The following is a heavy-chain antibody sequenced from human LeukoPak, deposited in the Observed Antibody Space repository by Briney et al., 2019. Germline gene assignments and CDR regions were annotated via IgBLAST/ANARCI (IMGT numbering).Heavy chain of an antibody. V-gene: IGHV4-39*01. CDR3: ARHERHWNNGGY. CDR1: VDSISRNSYY. D-gene: IGHD1/OR15-1a*01. Sequence: SETLSLTCTVSVDSISRNSYYWGWIRRPPGKGLECIGSIYSSGSTYTNPSLKSRVTLYVQTSKHKSSLTPNSFSAADTAVYYCARHERHWNNGGYWGQGTLVTVSS. J-gene: IGHJ4*02. CDR2: IYSSGST.